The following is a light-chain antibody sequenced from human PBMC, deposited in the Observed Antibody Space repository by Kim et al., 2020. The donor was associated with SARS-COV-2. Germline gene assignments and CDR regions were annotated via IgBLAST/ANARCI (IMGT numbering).Light chain of an antibody. CDR3: QQYNNWPPKFT. CDR2: GAS. Sequence: SPGERATLSCRASQSISLNLAWYQLKPGQAPRLLIYGASTRATGVPDRFSASGSGTEFTLTIGSLQSEDFAVYYCQQYNNWPPKFTFGQGTKLEI. V-gene: IGKV3-15*01. J-gene: IGKJ2*01. CDR1: QSISLN.